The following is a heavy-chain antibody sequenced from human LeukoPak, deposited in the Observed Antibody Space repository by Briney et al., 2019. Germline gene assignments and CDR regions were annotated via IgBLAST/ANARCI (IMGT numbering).Heavy chain of an antibody. Sequence: GASVTVSCKASGYTFTSYDINWVRQATGQGLEWMGWMNPNSGNTGYAQKFQGRVTMTRNTSISTAYMELSSLRSEDTAVYYCVMYYYGSGPAYYYYMDVWGKGTTVTVSS. V-gene: IGHV1-8*01. D-gene: IGHD3-10*01. J-gene: IGHJ6*03. CDR2: MNPNSGNT. CDR3: VMYYYGSGPAYYYYMDV. CDR1: GYTFTSYD.